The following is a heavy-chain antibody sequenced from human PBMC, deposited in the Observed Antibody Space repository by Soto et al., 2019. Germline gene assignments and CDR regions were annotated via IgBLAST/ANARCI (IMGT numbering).Heavy chain of an antibody. CDR2: IIPIFVTA. J-gene: IGHJ6*02. V-gene: IGHV1-69*06. D-gene: IGHD6-13*01. CDR1: GGTFSSNA. Sequence: GASVKVSCKASGGTFSSNAISWVRQAPGQGLEWMGGIIPIFVTANYAQKFRGRVTISADKSTSTAYMELSSLRSYDTAVYYCARDTSAASRPPYYYDLDVWGQGTTVTVSS. CDR3: ARDTSAASRPPYYYDLDV.